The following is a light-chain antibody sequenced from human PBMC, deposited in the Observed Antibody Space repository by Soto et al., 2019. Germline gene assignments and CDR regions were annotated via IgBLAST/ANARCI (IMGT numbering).Light chain of an antibody. J-gene: IGKJ3*01. CDR3: QQYNYWSLT. V-gene: IGKV3-15*01. CDR1: QSVSSN. CDR2: GAS. Sequence: EIVMTQSPATLSVAPGERATLSCRASQSVSSNLAWYQQKPGQAPRLLIYGASTRATGIPARFSGSGSGTDFTLTVRGLQSEDFAVYYGQQYNYWSLTFGRGTKVDIK.